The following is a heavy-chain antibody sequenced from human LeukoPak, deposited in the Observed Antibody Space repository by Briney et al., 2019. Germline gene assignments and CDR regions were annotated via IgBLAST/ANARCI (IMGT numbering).Heavy chain of an antibody. J-gene: IGHJ4*02. Sequence: PGGSLRLSCAASGFIVSSSWVRQAPGKGLEWVSVIYSGGTTYYADSVKGRFAISRDNSRNTLYLQMNSLRAEDTAVYYCARGRWGYGDYVSREFDYWGQGTLVTVSS. CDR3: ARGRWGYGDYVSREFDY. CDR2: IYSGGTT. CDR1: GFIVSS. V-gene: IGHV3-53*01. D-gene: IGHD4-17*01.